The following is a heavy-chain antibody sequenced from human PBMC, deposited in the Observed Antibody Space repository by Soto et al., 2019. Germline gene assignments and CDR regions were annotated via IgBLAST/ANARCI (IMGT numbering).Heavy chain of an antibody. CDR3: ARALVTMVRGVISAIVYYGMDV. Sequence: APVKVSCKASGYTFTCYGISWVRQAPGQGLEWMGWISAYNGNTSYAQKLQGGVTMTTDTSTSTAYMELRSLRSDDTAVYYCARALVTMVRGVISAIVYYGMDVWGQGTTVTVSS. D-gene: IGHD3-10*01. CDR1: GYTFTCYG. J-gene: IGHJ6*02. V-gene: IGHV1-18*01. CDR2: ISAYNGNT.